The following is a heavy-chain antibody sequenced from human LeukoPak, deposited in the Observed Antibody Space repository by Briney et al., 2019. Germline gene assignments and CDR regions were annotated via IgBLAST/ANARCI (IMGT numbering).Heavy chain of an antibody. D-gene: IGHD5-18*01. J-gene: IGHJ4*02. V-gene: IGHV3-74*01. CDR2: INSDGSST. Sequence: GGSLRLSCAASGFTFSSYAMHWVRQAPGKGLVWVSRINSDGSSTSYADSVKGRFTISRDNAKNTLYLQMNSLRAEDTAVYYCARDQSQYSYGYDYWGQGTLVTVSS. CDR3: ARDQSQYSYGYDY. CDR1: GFTFSSYA.